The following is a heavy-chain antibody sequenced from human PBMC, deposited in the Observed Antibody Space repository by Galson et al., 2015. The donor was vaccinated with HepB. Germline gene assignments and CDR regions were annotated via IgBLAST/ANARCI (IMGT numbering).Heavy chain of an antibody. J-gene: IGHJ4*02. CDR1: GFTFSSYA. CDR2: IGSSSSHR. D-gene: IGHD2-2*01. CDR3: ARWIVVVPAEGSYFDY. Sequence: SLRLSCAASGFTFSSYAMSWVRQAPGKGLEWVSYIGSSSSHRNYADSMKGRFTISRDNAKNSLYLQMNSLRAEDTAVYYCARWIVVVPAEGSYFDYWGQGTLVTVSS. V-gene: IGHV3-21*05.